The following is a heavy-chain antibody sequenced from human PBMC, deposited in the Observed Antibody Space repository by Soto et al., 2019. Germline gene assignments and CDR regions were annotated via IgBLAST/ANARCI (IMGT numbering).Heavy chain of an antibody. CDR2: LSSDGDIT. J-gene: IGHJ4*02. V-gene: IGHV3-74*01. CDR3: ARESGSSSWYYFDY. Sequence: EVQLVESGGGLVQPGGSLRLSCAASGFTFSSYWMHWVRQAPGKGLVWVSRLSSDGDITTYADSVKGRFTISRDNAKNTLDLQMNSLRAEDTAVYYCARESGSSSWYYFDYWGQGTLVTVSS. D-gene: IGHD6-13*01. CDR1: GFTFSSYW.